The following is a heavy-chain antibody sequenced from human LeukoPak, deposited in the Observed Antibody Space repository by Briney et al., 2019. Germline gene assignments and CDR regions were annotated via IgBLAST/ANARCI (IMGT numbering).Heavy chain of an antibody. J-gene: IGHJ4*02. CDR2: IYYSGST. CDR1: GGSISSYY. V-gene: IGHV4-59*01. CDR3: ARANSGLDY. D-gene: IGHD2-21*01. Sequence: SETLSLTCTVSGGSISSYYWSWIRQPPGKGLEWIGHIYYSGSTDYHPSLKSRVTISIDTSRNQFSLKVSSVTAADTAVYYCARANSGLDYWGQGAQVTVSS.